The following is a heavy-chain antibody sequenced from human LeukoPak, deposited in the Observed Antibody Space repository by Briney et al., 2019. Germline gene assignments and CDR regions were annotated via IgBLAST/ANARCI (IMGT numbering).Heavy chain of an antibody. D-gene: IGHD3-16*02. CDR3: ARGYWDYVWGSYRYGFDY. J-gene: IGHJ4*02. Sequence: GASVKVSCKASGYTFTGYGISWVRQAPGQGLEWMGWISAYNGNTNYAQKLQGRVTMTTDTSTSTAYMELRSLRSDDTAVYYCARGYWDYVWGSYRYGFDYWGQGTLVTVSS. CDR1: GYTFTGYG. CDR2: ISAYNGNT. V-gene: IGHV1-18*01.